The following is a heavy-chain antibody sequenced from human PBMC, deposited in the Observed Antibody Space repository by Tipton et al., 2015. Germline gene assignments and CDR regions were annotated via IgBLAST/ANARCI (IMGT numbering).Heavy chain of an antibody. Sequence: SLRLSCAASGFTFSSYTMNWFRQAPGKGLDWVSTVSSSGGSTYYADSVKGRFTISRDNAKSSLYLQMNSLRAEDSAIYYCARGRFGDLPYFDSWGQGTLVTVSS. CDR2: VSSSGGST. CDR1: GFTFSSYT. CDR3: ARGRFGDLPYFDS. D-gene: IGHD3-10*01. V-gene: IGHV3-23*01. J-gene: IGHJ4*02.